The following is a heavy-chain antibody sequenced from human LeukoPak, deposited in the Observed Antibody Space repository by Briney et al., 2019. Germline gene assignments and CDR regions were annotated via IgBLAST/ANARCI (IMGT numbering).Heavy chain of an antibody. CDR1: GFTFSSYA. D-gene: IGHD6-13*01. CDR3: ARDSLAAAGTSV. Sequence: GGSLRLSCAASGFTFSSYAMSWVRQAPGKGLEWVSAISGSGGSTYYADSVKGRFTISRHNSKNTLYLQMNSLRAEDTAMYYCARDSLAAAGTSVWGQGTLVTVSS. V-gene: IGHV3-23*01. J-gene: IGHJ4*02. CDR2: ISGSGGST.